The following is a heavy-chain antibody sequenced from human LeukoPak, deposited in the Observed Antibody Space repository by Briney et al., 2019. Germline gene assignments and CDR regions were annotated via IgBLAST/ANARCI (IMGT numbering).Heavy chain of an antibody. CDR3: ARDSSSEGPLDY. Sequence: GGSLRLSCAASGFTFSASAVRWVRQASGKGLEWIGRIRSKANNYATAYAGSLKGRFTVSRDDSKNTAYLQMNSLKTEDSAVYFCARDSSSEGPLDYWGQGTLVAVSS. J-gene: IGHJ4*02. CDR1: GFTFSASA. V-gene: IGHV3-73*01. CDR2: IRSKANNYAT. D-gene: IGHD6-6*01.